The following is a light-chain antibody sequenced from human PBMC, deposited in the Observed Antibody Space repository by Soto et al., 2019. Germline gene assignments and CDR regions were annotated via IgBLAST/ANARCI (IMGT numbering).Light chain of an antibody. CDR1: SSDIGTYDS. CDR2: EVV. J-gene: IGLJ2*01. CDR3: LLSYPGPRGPRVV. Sequence: QSVLTQPPSASGSPGQSVTISCTGASSDIGTYDSVSWYQQQAGKAPKLIIYEVVKRPSGVPDRFSGSKSGNMASLTVSGLQVEDEADYYCLLSYPGPRGPRVVFGGGTKLTVL. V-gene: IGLV2-8*01.